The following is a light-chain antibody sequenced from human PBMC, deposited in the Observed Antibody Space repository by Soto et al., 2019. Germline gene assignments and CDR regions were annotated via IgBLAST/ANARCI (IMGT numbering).Light chain of an antibody. J-gene: IGLJ3*02. V-gene: IGLV2-14*01. CDR3: ISYIPSTTTHWV. CDR1: NTDVGGYDR. CDR2: EVY. Sequence: QSVLTQPASVSGSPGQSITISCLGTNTDVGGYDRVSWYQHHPGKAPKMLIFEVYNRPSGISDRFSGSKSGDTASLTISGLQAEDEADYYCISYIPSTTTHWVFGGGTQLTVL.